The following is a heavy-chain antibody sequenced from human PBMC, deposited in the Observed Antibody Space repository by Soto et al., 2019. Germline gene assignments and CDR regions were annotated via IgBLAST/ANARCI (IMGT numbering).Heavy chain of an antibody. Sequence: PGESRKVSCKCSGYSFTSYCIGWVRQMPGKGLEWMGIIYPGDSDTRYSPSFQGQVTISADKSISTAYLQWSSLKASDTAMYYCARHSGTVAAAGSVDYYYGMDVWGQGTTVTVSS. D-gene: IGHD6-13*01. J-gene: IGHJ6*02. CDR3: ARHSGTVAAAGSVDYYYGMDV. V-gene: IGHV5-51*01. CDR1: GYSFTSYC. CDR2: IYPGDSDT.